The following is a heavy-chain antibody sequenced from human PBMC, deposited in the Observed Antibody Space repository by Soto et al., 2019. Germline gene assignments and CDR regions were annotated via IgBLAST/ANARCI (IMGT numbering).Heavy chain of an antibody. J-gene: IGHJ4*02. V-gene: IGHV3-30*03. D-gene: IGHD6-13*01. CDR3: ARAFRYSSTALDY. CDR1: GFTFSSYG. CDR2: ISADGNNK. Sequence: GGSLRLSCAASGFTFSSYGMHWVRQAPGKGLQWVAIISADGNNKYYPDSVKGRFAISRDNSKNTLYLQLNSLRAEDTAVYYCARAFRYSSTALDYWGQGTLVTVSS.